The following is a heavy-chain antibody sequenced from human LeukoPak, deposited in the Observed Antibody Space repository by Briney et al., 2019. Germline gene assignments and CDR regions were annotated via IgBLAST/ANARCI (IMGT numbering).Heavy chain of an antibody. D-gene: IGHD2-15*01. CDR1: GFTFTSYA. CDR2: FSGSVDTT. J-gene: IGHJ4*02. Sequence: PGGSLRLSCAASGFTFTSYAMSWVRQTPGKGLEWVPTFSGSVDTTYYADSVKGRFTISRDNSKNTLDLQMNSLGAEDTAVYYCAKATLPTCGGARCYYFDNWGQGTLVTVSS. V-gene: IGHV3-23*01. CDR3: AKATLPTCGGARCYYFDN.